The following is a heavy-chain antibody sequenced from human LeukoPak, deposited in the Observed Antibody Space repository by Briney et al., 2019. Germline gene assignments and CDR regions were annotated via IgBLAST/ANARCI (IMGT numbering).Heavy chain of an antibody. Sequence: GGSLRLSCAASGFTVSSNEMSWVRQAPGKGLEWVSSISGGSTYYADSRKGRFTISRDNSKSTLYFQMNSLRAEDTAVYYCAKSFVGVILYYFDYWGQGTLVTVSS. CDR2: ISGGST. CDR3: AKSFVGVILYYFDY. CDR1: GFTVSSNE. V-gene: IGHV3-38-3*01. D-gene: IGHD3-16*02. J-gene: IGHJ4*02.